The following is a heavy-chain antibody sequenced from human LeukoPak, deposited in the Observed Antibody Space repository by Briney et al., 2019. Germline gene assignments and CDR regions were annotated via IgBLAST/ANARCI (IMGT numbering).Heavy chain of an antibody. D-gene: IGHD3-22*01. CDR3: AGGYYDSSGYYQSPIFDY. J-gene: IGHJ4*02. V-gene: IGHV4-39*07. CDR1: GGSISSSSYY. CDR2: IYYSGST. Sequence: PSETLSLTCTVSGGSISSSSYYWGWIRQPPGKGLEWIGSIYYSGSTYYNPSLKSRVTISVDTSKNQFSLKLNSVTAADTAVYYCAGGYYDSSGYYQSPIFDYWGQGTLVTVSS.